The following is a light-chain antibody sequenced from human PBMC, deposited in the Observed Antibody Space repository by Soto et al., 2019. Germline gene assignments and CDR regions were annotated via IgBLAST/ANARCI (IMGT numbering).Light chain of an antibody. V-gene: IGKV3-15*01. CDR2: RAS. CDR1: QSLSSS. Sequence: EIVLTQSPGTLSLSPGERATLSCRASQSLSSSQLAWYQQKPGQAPRLLIYRASNRATGIPARFSGSGSGTEFTLTISRLQSDDFAVYYCQKYNNWPPWTVGQGTKVDIK. CDR3: QKYNNWPPWT. J-gene: IGKJ1*01.